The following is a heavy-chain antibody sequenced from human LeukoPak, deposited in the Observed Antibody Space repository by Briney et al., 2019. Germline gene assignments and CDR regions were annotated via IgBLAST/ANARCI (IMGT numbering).Heavy chain of an antibody. CDR2: IYHSGST. J-gene: IGHJ4*02. CDR1: GGSVSSGSYY. V-gene: IGHV4-30-2*01. Sequence: SETLSLTCTVSGGSVSSGSYYWSWIRQPPGKGLEWIGYIYHSGSTYYNPSLKSRVTISVDRSKNQFSLKLSSVTAADTAMYYCARGTYYYDSSGYQYYFDYWGQGTLVTVSS. CDR3: ARGTYYYDSSGYQYYFDY. D-gene: IGHD3-22*01.